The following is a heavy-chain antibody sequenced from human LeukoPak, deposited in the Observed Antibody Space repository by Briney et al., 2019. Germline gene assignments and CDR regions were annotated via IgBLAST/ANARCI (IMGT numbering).Heavy chain of an antibody. CDR2: MNPNSGNT. V-gene: IGHV1-8*01. J-gene: IGHJ4*02. CDR3: ARGLLSGYSYGWEFDY. D-gene: IGHD5-18*01. CDR1: GYTFTSYD. Sequence: GASVKVSCKASGYTFTSYDINWLRQATGQGLEWMGWMNPNSGNTGYAQKFQGRVTMTRNTSISTAYMELSSLRSEDTAVYYCARGLLSGYSYGWEFDYWGQGTLVTVSS.